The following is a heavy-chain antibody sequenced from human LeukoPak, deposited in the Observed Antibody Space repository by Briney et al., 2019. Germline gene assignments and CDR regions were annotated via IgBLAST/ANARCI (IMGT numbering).Heavy chain of an antibody. Sequence: SETLSLTCTVSGGSISSSSYYWGWIRQPPGKGLEWIGSIYYSGSTYYNPSLKSRVTISVDTSKNQFSLKLSSVTAAATAVYYCARGSSGGNALYYFDYWGQGTLVTVSS. D-gene: IGHD4-23*01. CDR1: GGSISSSSYY. J-gene: IGHJ4*02. CDR2: IYYSGST. CDR3: ARGSSGGNALYYFDY. V-gene: IGHV4-39*07.